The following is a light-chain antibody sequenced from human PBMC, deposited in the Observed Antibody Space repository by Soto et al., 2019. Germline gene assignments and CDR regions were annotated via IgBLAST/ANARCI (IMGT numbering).Light chain of an antibody. J-gene: IGKJ4*01. CDR3: QQYYSFLT. Sequence: DIVMTQSPDSLAVSLGERATINCKSSQSVLYSSNNKNYLAWYQQKPGQPPKLLIYWASTRESGVPDRFSGSGSGTDFTLIISSLQAEDVAVYYCQQYYSFLTFGGGTKVEIK. V-gene: IGKV4-1*01. CDR2: WAS. CDR1: QSVLYSSNNKNY.